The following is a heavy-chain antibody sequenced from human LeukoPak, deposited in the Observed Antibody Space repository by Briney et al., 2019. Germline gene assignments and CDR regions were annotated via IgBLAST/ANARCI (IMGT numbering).Heavy chain of an antibody. CDR2: IYYSGST. D-gene: IGHD1-26*01. CDR3: ARRGKRLVGATADFDY. CDR1: GGSISSSSYY. Sequence: SETLSLTCTVPGGSISSSSYYWGWIRRPPGKGLEWIGSIYYSGSTYYNPSLKSRVTISVDTSKNQFSLKLSSVTAADTAVYYCARRGKRLVGATADFDYWGQGTLVTVSS. J-gene: IGHJ4*02. V-gene: IGHV4-39*01.